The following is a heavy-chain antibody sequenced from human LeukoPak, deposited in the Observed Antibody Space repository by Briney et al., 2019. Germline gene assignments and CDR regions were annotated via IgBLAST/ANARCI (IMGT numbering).Heavy chain of an antibody. D-gene: IGHD3-9*01. J-gene: IGHJ4*02. Sequence: KPSETLSLTCSVSGGSISSYYWSWIRQPPGKGLEWIGYIYYSGSTNYNPSLKSRVTISVDTSKNQFSLKLSSVTAADTAVYYCARELYGILDYWGQGTLVPVSS. CDR1: GGSISSYY. V-gene: IGHV4-59*01. CDR3: ARELYGILDY. CDR2: IYYSGST.